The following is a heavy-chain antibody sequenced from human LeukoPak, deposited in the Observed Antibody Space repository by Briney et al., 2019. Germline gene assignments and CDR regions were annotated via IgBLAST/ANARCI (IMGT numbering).Heavy chain of an antibody. Sequence: PSETLSLTCTVSGGSIRSYYWSWIRQPPGKGLEWIGYIYYTGSTDSNPSLKSRVTISVDTSKNQFSLKLSSVTAADTAVYYCARQSIAARPDYWGQGTLVTVSS. J-gene: IGHJ4*02. V-gene: IGHV4-59*08. CDR3: ARQSIAARPDY. CDR1: GGSIRSYY. CDR2: IYYTGST. D-gene: IGHD6-6*01.